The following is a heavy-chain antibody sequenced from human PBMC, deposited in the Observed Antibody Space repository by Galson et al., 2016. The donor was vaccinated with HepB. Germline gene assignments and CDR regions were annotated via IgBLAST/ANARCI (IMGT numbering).Heavy chain of an antibody. CDR2: MWYDEINK. CDR1: GFSFGRYG. D-gene: IGHD3-22*01. CDR3: VRDHGYGNYDNEYYGMDV. Sequence: SLRLSCAASGFSFGRYGMHWVRQAPGKGLEWVAVMWYDEINKYYGDSVKGRFSISRDNSKNTLYLQMSSLRAEDTAVYYCVRDHGYGNYDNEYYGMDVWGQGTTVTVSS. J-gene: IGHJ6*02. V-gene: IGHV3-33*01.